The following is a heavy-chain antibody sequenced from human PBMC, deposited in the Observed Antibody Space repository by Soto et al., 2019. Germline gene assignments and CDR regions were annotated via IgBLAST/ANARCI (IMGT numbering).Heavy chain of an antibody. V-gene: IGHV4-4*02. CDR2: IYHSGST. CDR1: GGSISSSNW. CDR3: ASRGGGIYGMDV. Sequence: QVQLQESGPGLVKPSETLSLTCAVSGGSISSSNWWSWVRQPPGKGLEWIGEIYHSGSTNYNPSPKTRVTISVDKSKNQFSLKLTSVSAADTAVYYCASRGGGIYGMDVWGQGTTVTVSS. D-gene: IGHD3-10*01. J-gene: IGHJ6*02.